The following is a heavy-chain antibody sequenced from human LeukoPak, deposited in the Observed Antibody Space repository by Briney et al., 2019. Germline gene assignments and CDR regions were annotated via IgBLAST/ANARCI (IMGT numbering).Heavy chain of an antibody. CDR3: ARDSGGGSSPSPYYYYYMDV. V-gene: IGHV3-7*01. CDR2: IKQDGSEK. Sequence: HAGGSLRLSCAASGFTFSTCWMSWVRQAPGKGLEWVANIKQDGSEKYYVDSVKGRFTISRDNSKNTLYLQMNSLRAEDTAVYYCARDSGGGSSPSPYYYYYMDVWGKGTTVTVSS. J-gene: IGHJ6*03. CDR1: GFTFSTCW. D-gene: IGHD6-6*01.